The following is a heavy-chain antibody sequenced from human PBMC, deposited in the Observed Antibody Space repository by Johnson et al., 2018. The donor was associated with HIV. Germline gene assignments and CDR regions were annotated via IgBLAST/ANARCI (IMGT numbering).Heavy chain of an antibody. V-gene: IGHV3-15*01. CDR2: IKSKTDGGTT. J-gene: IGHJ3*02. CDR1: GFTFSNAW. Sequence: VQLVESGGGLVKPGGSLRLSCAASGFTFSNAWMSWVRQAPGNGLEWVGRIKSKTDGGTTDYAAPVKGRFTISRDDSKNTLYLQMNSLKTEDTPVYYCTTDLASDAFDIWGQGTMVTVSS. CDR3: TTDLASDAFDI.